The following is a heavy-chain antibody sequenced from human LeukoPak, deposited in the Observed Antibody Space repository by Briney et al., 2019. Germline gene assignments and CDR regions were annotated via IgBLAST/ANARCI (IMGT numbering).Heavy chain of an antibody. V-gene: IGHV3-30*03. CDR1: GFTFSSYG. J-gene: IGHJ6*02. CDR2: ISYDGSNK. Sequence: GGSLRLSCAASGFTFSSYGMHWVRQAPGKGLEWVAVISYDGSNKYYADSVKGRFTISRDNARNSLYLQMNSLRAEDTAVYYCARDGIVIRFGGQDVWGQGTTVTVS. D-gene: IGHD3-16*01. CDR3: ARDGIVIRFGGQDV.